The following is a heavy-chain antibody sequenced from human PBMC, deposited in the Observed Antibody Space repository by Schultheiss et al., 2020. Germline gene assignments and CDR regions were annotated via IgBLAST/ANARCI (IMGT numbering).Heavy chain of an antibody. Sequence: GGSLRLSCAASGFTFSSYAMSWVRQAPGKGLEWVSAISGSGGSTYYADSVKGRFTISRDNAKNTLYLQMNSLRAEDTAVYYCARDALGLELDYYYGMDVWGQGTTVTVSS. D-gene: IGHD1-7*01. CDR2: ISGSGGST. CDR3: ARDALGLELDYYYGMDV. V-gene: IGHV3-23*01. J-gene: IGHJ6*02. CDR1: GFTFSSYA.